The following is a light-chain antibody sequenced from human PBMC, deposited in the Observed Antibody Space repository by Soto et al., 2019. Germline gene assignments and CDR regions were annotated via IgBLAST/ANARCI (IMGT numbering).Light chain of an antibody. CDR1: QSVSSSY. J-gene: IGKJ1*01. CDR3: QQYNNWRS. CDR2: GAS. Sequence: EMVLTQSPGTLSLSPGERATLSCRASQSVSSSYLAWYQQKPGQAPRLLIYGASSRATGIPARFSGSGSGTEFTLTIRSLQSEDFAVYYCQQYNNWRSFGQGTKVDIK. V-gene: IGKV3D-15*01.